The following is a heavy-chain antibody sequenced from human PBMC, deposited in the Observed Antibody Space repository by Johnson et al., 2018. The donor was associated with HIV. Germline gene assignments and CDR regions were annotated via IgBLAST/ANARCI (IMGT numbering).Heavy chain of an antibody. Sequence: MLLVESGGGVVRPGGSLRLSCAASGFTFDDYGMSWVRQVPGKGLEWVSGINWNGGSTGYADSVKGRFTISRENSKNTLYLQMNSLRAEETAVYYCAKVGATVVTPRGEAFDIWGQGTVVTVSS. CDR2: INWNGGST. CDR1: GFTFDDYG. J-gene: IGHJ3*02. V-gene: IGHV3-20*04. CDR3: AKVGATVVTPRGEAFDI. D-gene: IGHD4-23*01.